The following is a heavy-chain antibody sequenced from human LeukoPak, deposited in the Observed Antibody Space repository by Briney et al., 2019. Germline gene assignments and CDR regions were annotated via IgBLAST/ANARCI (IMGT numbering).Heavy chain of an antibody. D-gene: IGHD6-19*01. CDR2: IYHSGST. V-gene: IGHV4-38-2*02. J-gene: IGHJ4*02. CDR1: GYSISSGYY. Sequence: SETLSLTCTVSGYSISSGYYWGWIRQPPGKGLEWIGSIYHSGSTYYNPSLKSRVTISVDTSKNQFSLKLSSVTAADTAVYYCASTIAVAEDYDFDYWGQGTLVTVSS. CDR3: ASTIAVAEDYDFDY.